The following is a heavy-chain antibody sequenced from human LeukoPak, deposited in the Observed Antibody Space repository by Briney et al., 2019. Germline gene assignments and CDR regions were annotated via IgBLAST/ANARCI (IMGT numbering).Heavy chain of an antibody. Sequence: SETLSLTCPVSGYSISSGLYWGWIRQPPGKGLEWIGSIYHSGRTYYNPSLKSRVIISVDKSKNQFSLNLRSVTAADTAVYYCARGPRDDYGDTVPFDYWGQGTLVTVSS. J-gene: IGHJ4*02. CDR2: IYHSGRT. D-gene: IGHD4-17*01. CDR1: GYSISSGLY. CDR3: ARGPRDDYGDTVPFDY. V-gene: IGHV4-38-2*01.